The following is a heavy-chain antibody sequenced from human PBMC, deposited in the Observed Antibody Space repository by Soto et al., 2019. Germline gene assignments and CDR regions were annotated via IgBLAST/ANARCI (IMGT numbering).Heavy chain of an antibody. V-gene: IGHV3-23*01. Sequence: GGSLRLSCAASGFTFSSYAMSWVRQAPGKGLEWVSAISGSGGSTYYADSVKGRFTISRDNSKNTLYLQMNSLRAEDTAVYYCAKDEVVVVVAATHEVVSLWGQGTLVTVSS. CDR3: AKDEVVVVVAATHEVVSL. CDR2: ISGSGGST. CDR1: GFTFSSYA. J-gene: IGHJ4*02. D-gene: IGHD2-15*01.